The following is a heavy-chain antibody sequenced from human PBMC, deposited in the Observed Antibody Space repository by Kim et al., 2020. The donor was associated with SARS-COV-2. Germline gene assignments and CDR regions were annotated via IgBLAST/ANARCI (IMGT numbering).Heavy chain of an antibody. Sequence: GESLKISCKGSGYRFTSHWIGWVRQMPGKGLEWMGIIFPGDSDTRYSPSFQGQVTISADESISTTYLQWSSLKASDTAIYYCATSPSTSDWNGFDTWGQGTLVTVSS. D-gene: IGHD1-1*01. CDR2: IFPGDSDT. V-gene: IGHV5-51*01. J-gene: IGHJ4*02. CDR3: ATSPSTSDWNGFDT. CDR1: GYRFTSHW.